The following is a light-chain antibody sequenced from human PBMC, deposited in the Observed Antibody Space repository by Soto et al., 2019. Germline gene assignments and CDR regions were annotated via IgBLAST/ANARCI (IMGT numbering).Light chain of an antibody. J-gene: IGKJ4*01. CDR1: QSVRVY. CDR3: QQRSTWPGT. Sequence: EIVLTQSPATLSLSPGERATLSCRASQSVRVYLAWYQQKPGQAPRLLIYDESTRATGIPARFSGSGSWTDFTLSISSLESEDCALYYCQQRSTWPGTFGGGTKVEIK. CDR2: DES. V-gene: IGKV3-11*01.